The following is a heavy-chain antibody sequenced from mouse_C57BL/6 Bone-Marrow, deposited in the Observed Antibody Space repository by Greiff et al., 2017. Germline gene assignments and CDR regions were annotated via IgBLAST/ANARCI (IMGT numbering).Heavy chain of an antibody. CDR1: GYSFTGYY. D-gene: IGHD2-2*01. V-gene: IGHV1-42*01. CDR3: AIRGGWLRGAMDY. Sequence: VQLQQSRPELVKPGASVKISCKASGYSFTGYYMNWVKQSPEKSLEWIGEINPSTGGTTYNQKFKAKATLTVDKSSSTAYMQLKSLTSEDSAVYYCAIRGGWLRGAMDYWGQGTSVTVSS. J-gene: IGHJ4*01. CDR2: INPSTGGT.